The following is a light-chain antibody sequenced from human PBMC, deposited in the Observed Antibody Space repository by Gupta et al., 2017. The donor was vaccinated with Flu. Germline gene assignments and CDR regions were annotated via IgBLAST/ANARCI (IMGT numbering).Light chain of an antibody. Sequence: QSALTQPASVSGSPGQSITISCTGTSSDVGGYNYVSWYQQHPGKAPKLMIYEVSNRPSGVSNRFSGSKSGNTASLTISGLQAEDEADDYCSSYKSSSTYVVFGGGTKLTVL. J-gene: IGLJ2*01. CDR1: SSDVGGYNY. V-gene: IGLV2-14*01. CDR3: SSYKSSSTYVV. CDR2: EVS.